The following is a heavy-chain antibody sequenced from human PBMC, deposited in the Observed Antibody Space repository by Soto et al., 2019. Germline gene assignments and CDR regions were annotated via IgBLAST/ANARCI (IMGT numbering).Heavy chain of an antibody. D-gene: IGHD6-13*01. Sequence: SETLSLTCTVSGGSISSSNWWSWIRQPPGKGLEWIGEINHSGSTNYNPSLKSRVTISVDTSKNQFSLKLSSVTAADTAVYYCARGLGGRLRQQPSLRYWGQGTLVTVSS. CDR1: GGSISSSNW. CDR3: ARGLGGRLRQQPSLRY. CDR2: INHSGST. V-gene: IGHV4-4*02. J-gene: IGHJ4*02.